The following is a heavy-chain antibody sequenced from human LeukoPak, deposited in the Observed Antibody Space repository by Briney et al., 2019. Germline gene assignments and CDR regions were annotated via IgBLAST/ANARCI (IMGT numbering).Heavy chain of an antibody. CDR3: AKPQVTANWYYFHY. CDR2: ISSDGSNK. D-gene: IGHD2-21*02. J-gene: IGHJ4*02. Sequence: GRSLRLSCAVSGFTLSTYGMHWVRQAPGKGLEWVAVISSDGSNKFYADSVKGRFTISRDGSKNTLYLQMNSLRPDDTAVYFCAKPQVTANWYYFHYWGQGTLVTVSS. V-gene: IGHV3-30*18. CDR1: GFTLSTYG.